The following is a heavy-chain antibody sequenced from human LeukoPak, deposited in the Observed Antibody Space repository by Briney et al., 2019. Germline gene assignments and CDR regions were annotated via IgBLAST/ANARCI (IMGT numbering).Heavy chain of an antibody. CDR1: GGSISSSSYY. D-gene: IGHD3-9*01. J-gene: IGHJ2*01. V-gene: IGHV4-39*07. CDR2: IYYSGST. CDR3: ARYWYYDILTGYQFYWYFDL. Sequence: PSETLSLTCTVSGGSISSSSYYWGWIRQPPGKGLEWIGSIYYSGSTYYNPSLKSRVTISVDTSKNQFSLKLSSVTAADTAVYYCARYWYYDILTGYQFYWYFDLWGRGTLVTVSS.